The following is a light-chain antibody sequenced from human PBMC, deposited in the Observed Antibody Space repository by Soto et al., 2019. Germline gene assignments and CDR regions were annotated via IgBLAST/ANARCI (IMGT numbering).Light chain of an antibody. Sequence: QSALTQPASVSGSPGQSISLSCTGATSDIGNYNYFSWYQQHPGQAPKLIIYQVSNRPSGVSNRFSFSKSGNTASLTISGLQADDEGDYYCSTYSGSNSPYVFGTGTKVTVL. CDR3: STYSGSNSPYV. CDR1: TSDIGNYNY. CDR2: QVS. J-gene: IGLJ1*01. V-gene: IGLV2-14*01.